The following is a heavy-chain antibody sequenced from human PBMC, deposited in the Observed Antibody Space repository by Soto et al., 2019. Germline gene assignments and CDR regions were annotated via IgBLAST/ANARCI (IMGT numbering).Heavy chain of an antibody. J-gene: IGHJ2*01. Sequence: EVQLVESGGGLVKAGGSLRLSCATSGFTFNTNIMHWVRQAPGKGLEWVSSISSGGFDKYYPDSLKGRFTISRDNAKDSMFLQVNSLRVDDTAVYFCANEYCDVWGRGTLVTVSS. CDR1: GFTFNTNI. V-gene: IGHV3-21*02. CDR3: ANEYCDV. CDR2: ISSGGFDK.